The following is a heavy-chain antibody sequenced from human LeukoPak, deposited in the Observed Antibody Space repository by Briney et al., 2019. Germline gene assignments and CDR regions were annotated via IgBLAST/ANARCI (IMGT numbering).Heavy chain of an antibody. CDR1: GFTLGDYA. Sequence: GGALSLSCTASGFTLGDYAMNWFRQAPGKGLEGVSGISCSGGSTYYADSVKGRFTISRDNSKNTLYLQMNSLRAEDTAVYYCAKEGCSSTSCYLNWFDPWGQGTLVTVSS. D-gene: IGHD2-2*01. V-gene: IGHV3-23*01. CDR3: AKEGCSSTSCYLNWFDP. J-gene: IGHJ5*02. CDR2: ISCSGGST.